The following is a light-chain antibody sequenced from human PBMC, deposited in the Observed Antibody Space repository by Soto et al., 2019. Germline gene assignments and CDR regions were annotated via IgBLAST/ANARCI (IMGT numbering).Light chain of an antibody. CDR2: AAS. CDR1: QGIRNF. CDR3: QKYSSVPV. V-gene: IGKV1-27*01. J-gene: IGKJ3*01. Sequence: DILMTQSPTSLSASVGDRVTITCRASQGIRNFVAWYQQKPGKAPKLLIYAASTLHSGVPSRFSGSGSGTDFTLTIISLQPEDVATYSCQKYSSVPVFGPGTKVEIK.